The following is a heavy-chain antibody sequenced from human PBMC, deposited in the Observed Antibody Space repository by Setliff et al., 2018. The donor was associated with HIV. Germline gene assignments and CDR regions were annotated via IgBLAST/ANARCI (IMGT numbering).Heavy chain of an antibody. CDR2: INPSRHNT. V-gene: IGHV1-2*06. CDR1: GYTFTDYF. CDR3: ARNYGADSNYFDY. Sequence: GASVKVSCKASGYTFTDYFIHWVRQAPGQGLEWMGRINPSRHNTIYAPRYQGRVTMTRDTSISTAYMELGGLRSDDTAVYYCARNYGADSNYFDYWGQGTLVTAPQ. D-gene: IGHD4-17*01. J-gene: IGHJ4*02.